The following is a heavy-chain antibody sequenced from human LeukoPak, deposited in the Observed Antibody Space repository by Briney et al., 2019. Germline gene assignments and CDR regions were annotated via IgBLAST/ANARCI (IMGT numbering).Heavy chain of an antibody. J-gene: IGHJ4*02. CDR3: ARGPSGYHNT. CDR2: ISYDGVNK. Sequence: GGSLRLSCAASGFTFTTYAMHWVRQAPGKGLEWVAVISYDGVNKYYADSVKGRFTISRDNSKTTLYLQMNSLRAEDTAVYYCARGPSGYHNTGGQGTLVTVSS. CDR1: GFTFTTYA. D-gene: IGHD5-12*01. V-gene: IGHV3-30*14.